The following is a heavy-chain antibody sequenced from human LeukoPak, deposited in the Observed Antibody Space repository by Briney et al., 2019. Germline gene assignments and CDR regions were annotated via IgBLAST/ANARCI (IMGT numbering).Heavy chain of an antibody. V-gene: IGHV1-3*01. CDR2: INAGNGNT. CDR1: GYTFTSYT. Sequence: ASVKVSCKASGYTFTSYTIHWVRQAPGQRLEWMGWINAGNGNTKYSQKLQGRVTMTTDTSTSTAYMELRSLRSDDTAVYYCASRGGGSSSSDFDYWGQGTLVTVSS. J-gene: IGHJ4*02. CDR3: ASRGGGSSSSDFDY. D-gene: IGHD6-6*01.